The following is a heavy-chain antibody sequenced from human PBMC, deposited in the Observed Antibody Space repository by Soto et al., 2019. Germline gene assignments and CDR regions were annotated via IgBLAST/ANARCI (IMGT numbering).Heavy chain of an antibody. CDR3: ARGLRWDNWNAQVPFDY. D-gene: IGHD1-1*01. Sequence: GGSLRLSCAASGLTFTSYGMNWVRQAPGKGLEWVSFISSSSSTIYYADSVKGRFTISRDNAKNSLYLQMNSLRDEDTAVYYCARGLRWDNWNAQVPFDYWGQGTLVTVSS. J-gene: IGHJ4*02. CDR1: GLTFTSYG. CDR2: ISSSSSTI. V-gene: IGHV3-48*02.